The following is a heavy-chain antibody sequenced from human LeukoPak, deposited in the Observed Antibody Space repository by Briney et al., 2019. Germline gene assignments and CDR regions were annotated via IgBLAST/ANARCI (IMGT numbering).Heavy chain of an antibody. V-gene: IGHV4-39*01. D-gene: IGHD3-3*01. CDR2: TFYSGST. J-gene: IGHJ4*02. CDR3: ARRTDFWSGLINY. CDR1: GGSISSSSYY. Sequence: SETLSLTCTVSGGSISSSSYYWGWIRQPPGKGLEGIGRTFYSGSTYYNPSLKSRVTISVDTSKNQFSLKLSSVTAADPAVYYCARRTDFWSGLINYWGQGTLVTVSS.